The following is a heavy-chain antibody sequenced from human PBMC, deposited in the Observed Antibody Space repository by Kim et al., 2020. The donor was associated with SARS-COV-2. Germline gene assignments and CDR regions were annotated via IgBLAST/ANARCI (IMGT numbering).Heavy chain of an antibody. J-gene: IGHJ6*02. Sequence: SVKVSCKASGGTFSSYAISWVRQAPGQGLEWMGGIIPIFGTANYAQKFQGRVTITADESTSTAYMELSSLRSEDTAVYYCARTGGYSSSYYYYYGMDVWGQGTTVTVSS. CDR1: GGTFSSYA. V-gene: IGHV1-69*13. CDR2: IIPIFGTA. D-gene: IGHD6-13*01. CDR3: ARTGGYSSSYYYYYGMDV.